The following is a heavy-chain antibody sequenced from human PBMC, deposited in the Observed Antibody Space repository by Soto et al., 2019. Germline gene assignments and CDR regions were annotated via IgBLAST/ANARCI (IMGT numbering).Heavy chain of an antibody. CDR1: GYTYTNNG. J-gene: IGHJ5*02. CDR3: ARGLGSGSYYNQYNWFDP. CDR2: INVYNGNT. V-gene: IGHV1-18*01. D-gene: IGHD3-10*02. Sequence: PAKARSKASGYTYTNNGSSWVRQDPGQGLEWMGWINVYNGNTKYAQKVQGRVTMTTGTSTSTAYMELRSLRSDDTAVYYCARGLGSGSYYNQYNWFDPWVQGTLVTVSP.